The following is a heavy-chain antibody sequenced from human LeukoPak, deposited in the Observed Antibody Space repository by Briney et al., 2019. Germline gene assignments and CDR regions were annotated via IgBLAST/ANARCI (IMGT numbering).Heavy chain of an antibody. V-gene: IGHV1-18*01. D-gene: IGHD3-22*01. CDR1: GYTFTSSG. CDR3: ARGGSAGGYYDSSGYPAFDY. J-gene: IGHJ4*02. CDR2: ISAYNGNT. Sequence: ASVKVSCKASGYTFTSSGISWVRQAPGQGLEWMGWISAYNGNTNYAQKLQGRVTMTTDTSTSTAYMELRSLRSDDTAVYYCARGGSAGGYYDSSGYPAFDYWGQGTLVTVSS.